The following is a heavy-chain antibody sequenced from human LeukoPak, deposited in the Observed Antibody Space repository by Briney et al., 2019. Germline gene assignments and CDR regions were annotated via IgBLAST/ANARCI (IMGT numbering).Heavy chain of an antibody. CDR2: IYYSGST. V-gene: IGHV4-39*01. Sequence: IPSETLSLTCTVSGGSISSSSYYWGWIRQPPGKGLEWIGSIYYSGSTYYNPSLKSRVTISVDTSKNQFSLKLSSVTAADTAVYYCATSMVYAIGNYFDYWGQGTLVTVSS. D-gene: IGHD2-8*01. CDR1: GGSISSSSYY. CDR3: ATSMVYAIGNYFDY. J-gene: IGHJ4*02.